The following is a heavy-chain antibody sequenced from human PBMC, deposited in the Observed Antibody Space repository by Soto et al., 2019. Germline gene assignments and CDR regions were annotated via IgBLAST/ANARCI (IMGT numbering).Heavy chain of an antibody. V-gene: IGHV2-70*11. CDR1: GFSLSTSGMC. CDR3: ARIQDDFWSGYPDY. Sequence: SGPTLVNPTQTLTLTCTFSGFSLSTSGMCVSWIRQPPGKALEWLARIDWDDDKYYSTSLKTRLTISKDTSKNQVVLTMTNMDPVDTATYYCARIQDDFWSGYPDYWGQGTLVTVSS. CDR2: IDWDDDK. D-gene: IGHD3-3*01. J-gene: IGHJ4*02.